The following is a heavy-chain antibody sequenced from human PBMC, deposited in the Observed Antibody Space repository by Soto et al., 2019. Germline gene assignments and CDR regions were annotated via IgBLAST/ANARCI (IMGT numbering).Heavy chain of an antibody. D-gene: IGHD2-2*01. J-gene: IGHJ5*02. Sequence: QVQLQQWGAGLLKPSETLSLTCAVYGGSFSGYYWSWIRQPPGKGLEWIGEINHSGSTNYNPSLTSRAPISVDTSKNQSSLKLSSVTAADTAVYYCARSSRHCSSTSCSYWFDPWGQGTLVTVSS. CDR2: INHSGST. CDR1: GGSFSGYY. CDR3: ARSSRHCSSTSCSYWFDP. V-gene: IGHV4-34*01.